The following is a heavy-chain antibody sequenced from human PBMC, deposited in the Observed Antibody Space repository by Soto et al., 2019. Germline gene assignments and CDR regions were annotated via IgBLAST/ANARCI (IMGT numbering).Heavy chain of an antibody. D-gene: IGHD6-6*01. CDR1: GFTFSSYG. CDR2: IWYDGSNK. V-gene: IGHV3-33*01. Sequence: QVQLVESGGGVVQPGRSLRLSCAASGFTFSSYGMHWVRQAPGKGLEWVAVIWYDGSNKYYADSVKGRFTISRDNSKNTLYLQMNSLRAEDTAVYYCARDEVWQLVSGYMDVWGKGTTVTVSS. J-gene: IGHJ6*03. CDR3: ARDEVWQLVSGYMDV.